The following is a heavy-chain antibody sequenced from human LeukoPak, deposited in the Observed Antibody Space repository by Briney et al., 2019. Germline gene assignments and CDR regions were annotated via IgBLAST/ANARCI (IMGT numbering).Heavy chain of an antibody. CDR2: INPHSGGT. D-gene: IGHD2-21*02. J-gene: IGHJ4*02. CDR3: VREGNELLSKNFDY. V-gene: IGHV1-2*02. Sequence: ASVKVSCKASGFTFSGHYIHWVRQAPGQGVEWMGYINPHSGGTSSPQKFQGRVTMTTDTSISAVYMELRSLTSDDTAMYYCVREGNELLSKNFDYWGQGTLVTVSS. CDR1: GFTFSGHY.